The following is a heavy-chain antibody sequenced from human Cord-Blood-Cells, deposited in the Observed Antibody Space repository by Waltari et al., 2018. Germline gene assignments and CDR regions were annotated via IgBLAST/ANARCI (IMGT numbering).Heavy chain of an antibody. Sequence: EVQLLESGGGLVQPGGSLRLSCAASGFTFSSYAMSWVRQAPGKGLEWVSDISGSGGSTYYADSVKGRFTISRDNSKNTLYLQINSLRAEDTAVYYCAKVVSRGSYYSHFDYWGQGTLVTVSS. V-gene: IGHV3-23*01. J-gene: IGHJ4*02. CDR2: ISGSGGST. CDR1: GFTFSSYA. D-gene: IGHD1-26*01. CDR3: AKVVSRGSYYSHFDY.